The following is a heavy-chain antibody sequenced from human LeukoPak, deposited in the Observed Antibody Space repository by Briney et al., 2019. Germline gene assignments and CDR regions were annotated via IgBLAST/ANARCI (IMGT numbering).Heavy chain of an antibody. V-gene: IGHV1-2*02. CDR3: ARSQAPDAYCSSTSCLEFDY. CDR2: IDPNTGDS. D-gene: IGHD2-2*01. J-gene: IGHJ4*02. Sequence: ASVKVSCKASVYTFTGYYIHWVRHAPGQGLEWMGWIDPNTGDSNYVQKFQGRVTMTRDTSISTAYMELSRLRSDDTAVYYCARSQAPDAYCSSTSCLEFDYWGQGTLVTVSS. CDR1: VYTFTGYY.